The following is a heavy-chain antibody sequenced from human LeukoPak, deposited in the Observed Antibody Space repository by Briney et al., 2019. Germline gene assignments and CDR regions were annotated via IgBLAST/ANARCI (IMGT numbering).Heavy chain of an antibody. V-gene: IGHV3-53*05. CDR1: GFTVSSNY. CDR3: ARDEADEWLRLGGPDY. Sequence: GGSLRLSCAASGFTVSSNYMSWVRRAPGKGLEWVSVIYSGGSTYYADSVKGRFTISRDNSKNTLYLQMGSLRAEDMAVYYCARDEADEWLRLGGPDYWGQGTLVTVSS. CDR2: IYSGGST. J-gene: IGHJ4*02. D-gene: IGHD5-12*01.